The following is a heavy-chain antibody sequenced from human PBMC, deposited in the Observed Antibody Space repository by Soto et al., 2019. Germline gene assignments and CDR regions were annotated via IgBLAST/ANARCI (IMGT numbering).Heavy chain of an antibody. CDR1: GVSISSGGYY. CDR3: AREYTYGSNFFDC. D-gene: IGHD5-18*01. J-gene: IGHJ4*02. CDR2: ISHSGST. Sequence: SETLSLTCTVSGVSISSGGYYWSWIRQHPGKGLEWIGYISHSGSTYYNPSLKSRVIISVDTSKNQFSLSLTSVTAADTAVYYCAREYTYGSNFFDCWGQGALVTVSS. V-gene: IGHV4-31*03.